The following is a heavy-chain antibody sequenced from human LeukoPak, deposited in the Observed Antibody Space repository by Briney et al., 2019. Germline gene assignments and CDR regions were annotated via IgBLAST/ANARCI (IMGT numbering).Heavy chain of an antibody. Sequence: GGSLRLSCAASGFTFSSYAMSWVRQAPGKGLEWVSAISGSGGSTYYADSEKGRFTISRDNSRDTLYLQMNSLRAEDTAVYYCAKGYYDYVWGSYYFDYWGQGTLVTVSS. J-gene: IGHJ4*02. D-gene: IGHD3-16*01. V-gene: IGHV3-23*01. CDR2: ISGSGGST. CDR3: AKGYYDYVWGSYYFDY. CDR1: GFTFSSYA.